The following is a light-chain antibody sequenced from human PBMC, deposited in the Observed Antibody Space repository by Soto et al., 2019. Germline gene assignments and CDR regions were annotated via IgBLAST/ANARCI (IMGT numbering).Light chain of an antibody. CDR3: GTWDSSLSAGL. J-gene: IGLJ2*01. Sequence: QSVLTQPPSVSAAPGQKVTISCSGSSSNIGNNYVSWYRQLPGTAPKLLIYDNNKRPSGIPDRFSGSQSGTSATLGITGLQTGDEADYYCGTWDSSLSAGLFGGGTQLTVL. V-gene: IGLV1-51*01. CDR2: DNN. CDR1: SSNIGNNY.